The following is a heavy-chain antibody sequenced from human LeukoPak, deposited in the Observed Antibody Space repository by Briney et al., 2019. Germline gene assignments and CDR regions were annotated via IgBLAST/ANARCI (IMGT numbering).Heavy chain of an antibody. Sequence: GGSLRLSCVASGFTFSDYSMNWVRQAPGKELEYVSSISKSSSHKYYADSVKGRFTISRDNSKNTLYLQMNSLRADDTAIYYCARLSGSYKLDYWGQGTLVTVSS. CDR2: ISKSSSHK. J-gene: IGHJ4*02. CDR3: ARLSGSYKLDY. CDR1: GFTFSDYS. V-gene: IGHV3-21*04. D-gene: IGHD1-26*01.